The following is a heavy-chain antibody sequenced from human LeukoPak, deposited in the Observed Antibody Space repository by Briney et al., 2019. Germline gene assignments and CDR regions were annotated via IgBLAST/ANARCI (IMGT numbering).Heavy chain of an antibody. J-gene: IGHJ4*02. CDR3: ARAFLVRDHFDY. CDR2: INPNSGDT. CDR1: GYTFTGYY. V-gene: IGHV1-2*02. Sequence: ASVKVSCKTSGYTFTGYYIHWVRQAPGQGLEWMGWINPNSGDTDYAQKFQGRVTMTRDTSISTGYMELSRLRSDDTAVYYCARAFLVRDHFDYWGQGTLVTVSS. D-gene: IGHD3-3*01.